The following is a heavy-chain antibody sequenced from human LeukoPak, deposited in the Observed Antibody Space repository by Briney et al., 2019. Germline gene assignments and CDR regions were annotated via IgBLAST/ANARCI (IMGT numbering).Heavy chain of an antibody. CDR3: ARENYVWGSYRSGLGY. Sequence: ASVKVSCKASGYTFTSYAMNCVRQTPGQGLEWMGWINTNTGNPTYAQGFTGRFVFSLDTSVSTAYLQISSLKAEDTAVYYCARENYVWGSYRSGLGYWGQGTLVTVSS. V-gene: IGHV7-4-1*02. J-gene: IGHJ4*02. D-gene: IGHD3-16*02. CDR2: INTNTGNP. CDR1: GYTFTSYA.